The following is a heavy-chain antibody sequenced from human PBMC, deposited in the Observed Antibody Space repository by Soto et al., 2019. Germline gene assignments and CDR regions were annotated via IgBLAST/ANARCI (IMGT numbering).Heavy chain of an antibody. D-gene: IGHD3-16*02. J-gene: IGHJ4*02. V-gene: IGHV3-23*01. Sequence: GGSLRLSCAASEFTFSSYAMSWVRQAPEKGLEWVSTITETGDATSYADSVKGRFTISRDNSKETLYLQMNSLRVEDTALYYCAVRGSYRSFDYWGQGTLVTVPQ. CDR2: ITETGDAT. CDR3: AVRGSYRSFDY. CDR1: EFTFSSYA.